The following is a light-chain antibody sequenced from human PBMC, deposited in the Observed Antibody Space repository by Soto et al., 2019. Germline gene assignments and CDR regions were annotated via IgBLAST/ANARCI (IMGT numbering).Light chain of an antibody. V-gene: IGLV2-14*03. Sequence: QSVLAQPASVSGSRGQSITISCTGTSSDVGRYNYVSWFQQHPGKVPKLIIYDVSNRPSGVSDRFSGSKSGNTASLTISGLHPEDEADYYCSSFISSSTFVFGTGTKVTVL. CDR3: SSFISSSTFV. J-gene: IGLJ1*01. CDR2: DVS. CDR1: SSDVGRYNY.